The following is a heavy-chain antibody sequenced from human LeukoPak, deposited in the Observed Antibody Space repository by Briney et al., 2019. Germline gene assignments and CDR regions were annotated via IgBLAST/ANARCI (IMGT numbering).Heavy chain of an antibody. V-gene: IGHV4-4*02. D-gene: IGHD3-3*01. CDR2: VHLDGRT. CDR1: GGSVINTNW. Sequence: SETLSLTCGVSGGSVINTNWWTWVRQPPGRGLEWIGEVHLDGRTNYNPSLESRLTMSVDVSENQVSLKLTAVTAADTAVYYCAREGGFYRPLDYSGQGTLVTVSS. CDR3: AREGGFYRPLDY. J-gene: IGHJ4*02.